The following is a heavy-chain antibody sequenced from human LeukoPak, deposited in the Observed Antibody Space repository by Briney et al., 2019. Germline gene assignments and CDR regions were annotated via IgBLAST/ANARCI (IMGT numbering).Heavy chain of an antibody. V-gene: IGHV1-2*06. CDR1: GYTFTGYF. CDR2: INPNSGGT. CDR3: ARYSSSWYGGYDY. D-gene: IGHD6-13*01. Sequence: GAAVNDSCKDSGYTFTGYFMHWVRQAPGQGLEWMGRINPNSGGTNYTQKFQGRVTMTRDTSISTAYMERSRLRSDDTAVYYCARYSSSWYGGYDYWGQGTLATVSS. J-gene: IGHJ4*02.